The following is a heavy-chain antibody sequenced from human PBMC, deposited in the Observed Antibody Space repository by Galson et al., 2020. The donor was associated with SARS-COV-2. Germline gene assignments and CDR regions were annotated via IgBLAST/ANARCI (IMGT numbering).Heavy chain of an antibody. D-gene: IGHD3-22*01. J-gene: IGHJ4*02. V-gene: IGHV4-34*01. CDR3: ARGFYYDTSDDYYHFDS. CDR2: ITHSGST. CDR1: GGSFSSYY. Sequence: SETLSLTCAVYGGSFSSYYWSWIRQSPGKGLEWIGEITHSGSTNFNPSLKSRVTISRDPSKRQVSLRLTSVTAADTAVYYCARGFYYDTSDDYYHFDSWGPGTLVSVDS.